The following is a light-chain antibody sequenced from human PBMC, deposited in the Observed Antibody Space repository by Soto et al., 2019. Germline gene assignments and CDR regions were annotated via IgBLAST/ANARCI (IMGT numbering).Light chain of an antibody. Sequence: SVGRSITNTSRASQTISSWLAWYQQKPGKAPKLLIYDASSLESGVPSRFSGSGSATEYTRIISSQQPYDVVTIYGQQYNTATWTFPQGTKVDI. CDR1: QTISSW. J-gene: IGKJ1*01. CDR3: QQYNTATWT. V-gene: IGKV1-5*01. CDR2: DAS.